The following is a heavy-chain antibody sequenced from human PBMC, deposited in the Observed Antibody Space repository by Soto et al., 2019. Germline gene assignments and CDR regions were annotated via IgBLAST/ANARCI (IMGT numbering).Heavy chain of an antibody. CDR3: VREDGLVGSNSAFDY. CDR2: INGRSNYK. V-gene: IGHV3-21*01. D-gene: IGHD1-26*01. J-gene: IGHJ4*02. Sequence: PGVSLRLSCAASGFSFSTYNMNWVRQAPGKGLEWVSSINGRSNYKYYTDSVKGRFTISRDNPKNSLYLQMNSLRAEDTAVYYCVREDGLVGSNSAFDYWGQGTLVTVSS. CDR1: GFSFSTYN.